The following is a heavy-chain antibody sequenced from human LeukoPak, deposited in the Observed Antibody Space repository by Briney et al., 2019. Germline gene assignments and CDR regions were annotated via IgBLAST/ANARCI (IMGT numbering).Heavy chain of an antibody. CDR2: MSYSGTT. Sequence: SETLSLTCTFSGGSILSSSYYWGWIRQPPGKGLEWIGSMSYSGTTYHNPSLKSRVTISVDTSKNQSSPMLNSVTAADTAVYYCARHEWLRFVDYWGQGALVTVSS. V-gene: IGHV4-39*01. J-gene: IGHJ4*02. CDR1: GGSILSSSYY. D-gene: IGHD5-12*01. CDR3: ARHEWLRFVDY.